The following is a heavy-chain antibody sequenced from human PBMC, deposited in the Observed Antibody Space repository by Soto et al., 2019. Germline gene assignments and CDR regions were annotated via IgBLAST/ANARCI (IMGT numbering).Heavy chain of an antibody. CDR3: ACPRSSYYYYGMDV. CDR1: GYTFTSYA. D-gene: IGHD6-6*01. CDR2: INAGNGNT. V-gene: IGHV1-3*01. Sequence: ASVKASCKASGYTFTSYAMHWVRHAPGQRLEWMGWINAGNGNTKYSQKFQGRVTITRDTSASTAYMELSSLRSEDTAVYYCACPRSSYYYYGMDVWGQGATVTVSS. J-gene: IGHJ6*02.